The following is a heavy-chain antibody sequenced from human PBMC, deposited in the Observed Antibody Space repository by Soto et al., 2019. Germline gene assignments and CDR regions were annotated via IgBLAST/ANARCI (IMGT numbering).Heavy chain of an antibody. D-gene: IGHD1-26*01. J-gene: IGHJ3*02. V-gene: IGHV4-4*02. CDR3: ARFNSGSYYEAFDI. Sequence: TLSLTCAVSGGSIISSNWWSWVRQPPGKGLEWIGEIYHSGSTNYNPSLKSRVTISVDKSKNQFSLKLSSVTAADTAVYYCARFNSGSYYEAFDIWGQGTMVTVSS. CDR1: GGSIISSNW. CDR2: IYHSGST.